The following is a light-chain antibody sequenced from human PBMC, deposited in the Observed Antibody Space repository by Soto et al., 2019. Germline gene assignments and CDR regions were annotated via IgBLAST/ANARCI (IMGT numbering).Light chain of an antibody. Sequence: QSALTQPPSASGSPGQSVTISCTGTSSDVGGYNYVSWYQQHPGRAPKLMIYDVSKRPSGVPDRFSGSKSGNMASLTVSGLQAEDEADYYCSSYAGSNNNVFGTGTKLTVL. V-gene: IGLV2-8*01. CDR1: SSDVGGYNY. J-gene: IGLJ1*01. CDR3: SSYAGSNNNV. CDR2: DVS.